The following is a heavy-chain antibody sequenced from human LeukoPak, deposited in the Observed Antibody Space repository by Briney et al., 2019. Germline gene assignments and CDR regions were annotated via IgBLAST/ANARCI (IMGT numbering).Heavy chain of an antibody. D-gene: IGHD5-12*01. V-gene: IGHV4-59*01. CDR1: GGSSRRFF. CDR3: ARVRGGAVRGYTIGFGYFDY. CDR2: IFHSGRT. Sequence: SETLSLTCTVSGGSSRRFFSNWIRQPPGKGLEGIGFIFHSGRTDYNPSLKSRATISVDTSKNQFSLRLTSVTAAAPAVYYCARVRGGAVRGYTIGFGYFDYWGQGVLVTVSS. J-gene: IGHJ4*02.